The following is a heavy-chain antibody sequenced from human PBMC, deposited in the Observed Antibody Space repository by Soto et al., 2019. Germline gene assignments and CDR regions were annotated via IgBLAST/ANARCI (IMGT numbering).Heavy chain of an antibody. CDR3: ARGNVVAIDY. J-gene: IGHJ4*02. Sequence: SETLSLTCAVSGGSISSGGYSWCWIRQPPGKGLEWIGYIYHSGSTYYNPSLKSRVTISVDRSKNQFSLKPSSVTAADTDVYYCARGNVVAIDYWGQGTLVTVTS. CDR1: GGSISSGGYS. V-gene: IGHV4-30-2*01. CDR2: IYHSGST. D-gene: IGHD2-21*01.